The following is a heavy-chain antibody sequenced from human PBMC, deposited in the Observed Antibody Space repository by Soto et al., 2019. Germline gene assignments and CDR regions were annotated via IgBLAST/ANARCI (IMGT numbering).Heavy chain of an antibody. CDR1: GFTFSSYW. D-gene: IGHD1-26*01. J-gene: IGHJ4*02. CDR2: INSDGSST. V-gene: IGHV3-74*01. CDR3: ARVRGGSYRHFDY. Sequence: PGGSLRLSCAASGFTFSSYWMHWVRQAPGKGLVWVSRINSDGSSTSYADSVKGRFTISRDNAKNTLYLQMNSLRAEDTAVYYCARVRGGSYRHFDYWGQGTLVTVSS.